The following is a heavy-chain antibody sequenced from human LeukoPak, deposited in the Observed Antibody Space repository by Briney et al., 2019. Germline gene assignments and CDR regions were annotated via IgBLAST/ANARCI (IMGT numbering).Heavy chain of an antibody. CDR2: ISAYNGNT. D-gene: IGHD2-2*01. V-gene: IGHV1-18*01. J-gene: IGHJ6*03. CDR1: GYTFTSYG. Sequence: ASVKVSCKASGYTFTSYGISWVRQAPGQGLEWMGWISAYNGNTNYAQKLQGRVTMTTDTSTSTAYMELRSLRSDDTAVYYCARVVPAANYYYYMDVWGKGTTVTIPS. CDR3: ARVVPAANYYYYMDV.